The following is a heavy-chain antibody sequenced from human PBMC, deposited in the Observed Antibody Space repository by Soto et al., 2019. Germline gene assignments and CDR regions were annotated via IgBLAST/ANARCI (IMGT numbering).Heavy chain of an antibody. J-gene: IGHJ6*02. Sequence: ASVKVSCKASGGTFSSYAISWVRQAPGQGLEWMGGIIPIFGTANYAQKFQGRVTITADESTSTAYMELSSLRSEDTAVYYRARDQERKWAVAAIYYGMDVWGQGTTVTVSS. CDR1: GGTFSSYA. V-gene: IGHV1-69*13. D-gene: IGHD6-19*01. CDR3: ARDQERKWAVAAIYYGMDV. CDR2: IIPIFGTA.